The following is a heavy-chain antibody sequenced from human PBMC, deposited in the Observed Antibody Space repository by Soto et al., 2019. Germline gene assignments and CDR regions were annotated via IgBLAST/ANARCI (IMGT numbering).Heavy chain of an antibody. CDR1: GFAFRSYS. Sequence: PGGSLRLSFAASGFAFRSYSMNWVRQAPGKGLEWVSYISSSSSTIYYADSVKGRFTISRDNAKNSLYLQMNSLRDEDTAVYYCARGSRFLEWLSLNWFDPWGQGT. D-gene: IGHD3-3*01. CDR2: ISSSSSTI. CDR3: ARGSRFLEWLSLNWFDP. J-gene: IGHJ5*02. V-gene: IGHV3-48*02.